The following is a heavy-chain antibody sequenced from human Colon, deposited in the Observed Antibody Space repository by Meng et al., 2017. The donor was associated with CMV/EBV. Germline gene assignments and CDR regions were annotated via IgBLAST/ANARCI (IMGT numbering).Heavy chain of an antibody. D-gene: IGHD1-26*01. CDR3: ARGPRGGTELLDY. Sequence: ASVKVSCKASGYTFTSYDIIWLRQAAGQGLEWLGWMNPYTGSTEYTQKLQGRFTVTRDNSKTTAYMDLTGLRSDDTAVYFCARGPRGGTELLDYWGQGTLVTVSS. J-gene: IGHJ4*02. CDR2: MNPYTGST. V-gene: IGHV1-8*01. CDR1: GYTFTSYD.